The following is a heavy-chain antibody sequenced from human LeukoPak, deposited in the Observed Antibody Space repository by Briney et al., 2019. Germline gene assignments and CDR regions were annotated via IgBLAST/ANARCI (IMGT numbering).Heavy chain of an antibody. V-gene: IGHV4-34*01. CDR2: INQRGSS. CDR1: GGSFSDYY. D-gene: IGHD3-22*01. CDR3: ARSQRAVRYSRGKYFQH. Sequence: PSETLSLTCAVYGGSFSDYYWTWIRQPPGKGLGWIGEINQRGSSNYNPSLKSRLSISVDTSRHQFSLNLSPVAAADTAVYFCARSQRAVRYSRGKYFQHWGQGTLVIVSS. J-gene: IGHJ1*01.